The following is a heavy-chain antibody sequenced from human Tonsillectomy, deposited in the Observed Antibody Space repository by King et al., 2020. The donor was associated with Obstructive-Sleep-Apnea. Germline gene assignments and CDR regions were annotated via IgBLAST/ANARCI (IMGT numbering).Heavy chain of an antibody. D-gene: IGHD5-18*01. J-gene: IGHJ4*02. CDR2: IYKSGST. Sequence: LQLQESGPGLVKPSETLSLTCTVSGGSISSSSYYWGWIRQPPGKGLEWIGSIYKSGSTYYNPSLKSRVTILVDTSKNQLSLKLSSVTAADTAVYYCGGVNHRGYSYGYFFDYWGQGTLVTVSS. CDR1: GGSISSSSYY. V-gene: IGHV4-39*07. CDR3: GGVNHRGYSYGYFFDY.